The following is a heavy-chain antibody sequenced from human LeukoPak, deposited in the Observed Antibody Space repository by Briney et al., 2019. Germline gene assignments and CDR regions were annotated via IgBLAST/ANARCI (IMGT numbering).Heavy chain of an antibody. V-gene: IGHV3-7*01. CDR1: GFMFSSYW. CDR3: ARYPVGRGSGSYLRYYYYMDV. CDR2: IKQDGSEK. Sequence: GGSLRLSCAASGFMFSSYWMSWVRQAPGKGLEWVANIKQDGSEKYYVDSVKGRFTISRDNAKNSLYLQMDSLRAEDTAVYYCARYPVGRGSGSYLRYYYYMDVWGKGTTVTVSS. D-gene: IGHD3-10*01. J-gene: IGHJ6*03.